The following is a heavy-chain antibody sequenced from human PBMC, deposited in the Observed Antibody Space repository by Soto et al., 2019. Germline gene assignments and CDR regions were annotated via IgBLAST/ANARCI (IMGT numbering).Heavy chain of an antibody. Sequence: SETLSLTCAVYGGSFSGYYWSWIRQPPGKGLEWIGEINHSGSTNYNPSLKSRVTISVDTSKNQFSLKLSSVTAADTAVYYCASGRVVRGYGSWFDPWGQGTLVTVSS. CDR2: INHSGST. CDR1: GGSFSGYY. D-gene: IGHD3-10*01. J-gene: IGHJ5*02. CDR3: ASGRVVRGYGSWFDP. V-gene: IGHV4-34*09.